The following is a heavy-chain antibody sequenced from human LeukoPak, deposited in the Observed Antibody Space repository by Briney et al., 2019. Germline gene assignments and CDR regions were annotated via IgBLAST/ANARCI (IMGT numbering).Heavy chain of an antibody. CDR1: GFSFSSYA. Sequence: PGGSLRLSCAASGFSFSSYAMSWVRQAPGKGLERVSAISGSGGSTYYADSVKGRFTISRDNSKNTLYLQMNSLRAEDTAVYYCAKDPIRFLELNWFDPWGQGTLVTVSS. J-gene: IGHJ5*02. D-gene: IGHD3-3*01. CDR2: ISGSGGST. V-gene: IGHV3-23*01. CDR3: AKDPIRFLELNWFDP.